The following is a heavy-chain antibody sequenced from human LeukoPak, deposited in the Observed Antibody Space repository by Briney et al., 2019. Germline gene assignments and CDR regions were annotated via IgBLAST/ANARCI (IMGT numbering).Heavy chain of an antibody. D-gene: IGHD6-6*01. CDR1: GFSSNTND. CDR2: IGVGFDT. V-gene: IGHV3-13*01. J-gene: IGHJ3*02. Sequence: PGGSLRLSCAASGFSSNTNDFHWVRQGAGKGLEWVAAIGVGFDTYYAGSVKGRFTISRENAKNSLYLQMNSLRVEDTAVYYCTREGRSITLDVFDMWGQGTLVTVSS. CDR3: TREGRSITLDVFDM.